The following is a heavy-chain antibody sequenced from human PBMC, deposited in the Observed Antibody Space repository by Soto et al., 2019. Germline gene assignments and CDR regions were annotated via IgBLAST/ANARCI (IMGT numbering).Heavy chain of an antibody. V-gene: IGHV4-30-2*01. CDR1: GGSISSGGYS. CDR2: IYHSGST. D-gene: IGHD4-4*01. CDR3: ARGMTTVTTFDY. J-gene: IGHJ4*02. Sequence: QLQLQESGSGLVKPSQTLSLTCAVSGGSISSGGYSCSWIRQPPGKGLEWIGYIYHSGSTYYNPSLRSRVPXXVXRSKNQFSLKLSSVTAADTAVYYCARGMTTVTTFDYWGQGTLVTVSS.